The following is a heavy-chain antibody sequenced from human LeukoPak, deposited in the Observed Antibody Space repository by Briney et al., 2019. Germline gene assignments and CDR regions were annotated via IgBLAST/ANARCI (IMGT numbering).Heavy chain of an antibody. J-gene: IGHJ5*02. V-gene: IGHV3-23*01. CDR2: ISGSGGNT. Sequence: PGGSLRLSCAASGFTFSSYAMSWVRQAPGKGLEWVSVISGSGGNTYYADSVKGRFTISRDNSKNTLYLQMNSLRAEDTAVYYCAKKLGGPGTKNWFDPWGQGTLVTVSS. D-gene: IGHD7-27*01. CDR3: AKKLGGPGTKNWFDP. CDR1: GFTFSSYA.